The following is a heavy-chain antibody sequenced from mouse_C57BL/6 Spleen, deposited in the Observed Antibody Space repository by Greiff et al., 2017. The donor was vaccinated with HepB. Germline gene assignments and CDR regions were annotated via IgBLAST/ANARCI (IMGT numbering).Heavy chain of an antibody. D-gene: IGHD4-1*02. CDR1: GYAFSSSW. Sequence: VQLQQSGPELVKPGASVKISCKASGYAFSSSWMNWVKQRPGKGLEWIGRIYPGDGDTNYNGKFKGKATLTADKSSSTAYMQLSSLSAEDSAVYFGARSTGAWFAYWGQGTLVTVSA. J-gene: IGHJ3*01. CDR3: ARSTGAWFAY. CDR2: IYPGDGDT. V-gene: IGHV1-82*01.